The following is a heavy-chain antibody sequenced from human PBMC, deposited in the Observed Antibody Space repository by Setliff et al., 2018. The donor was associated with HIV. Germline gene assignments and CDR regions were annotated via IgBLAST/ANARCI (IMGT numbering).Heavy chain of an antibody. Sequence: SVKVSCKASGYTFTGYYMHWVRQAPGQGVEWMGGIIPILSMTSYAQKFQGRATITADISTSTAYLELSSLRSEDTALFYCTRGADYLGIPSYYHYYMDVWGKGTTVTVSS. CDR1: GYTFTGYY. D-gene: IGHD7-27*01. J-gene: IGHJ6*03. CDR3: TRGADYLGIPSYYHYYMDV. V-gene: IGHV1-69*10. CDR2: IIPILSMT.